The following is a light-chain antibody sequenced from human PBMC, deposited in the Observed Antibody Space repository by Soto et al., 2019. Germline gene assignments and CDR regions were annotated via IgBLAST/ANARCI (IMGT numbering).Light chain of an antibody. Sequence: DIVMTQSPLSLPVTPGEPASISCRSSQSLLHSNGYNYLDWYLQKPGQSPQLLIYLGSNRASGVPDRFSGSGAGTDFTLKISRVEAEDVGAYYCMQALQTHTFGQGTKLEIK. CDR1: QSLLHSNGYNY. CDR2: LGS. J-gene: IGKJ2*01. CDR3: MQALQTHT. V-gene: IGKV2-28*01.